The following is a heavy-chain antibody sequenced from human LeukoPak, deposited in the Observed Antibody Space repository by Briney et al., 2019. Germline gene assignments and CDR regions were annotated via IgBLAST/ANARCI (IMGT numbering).Heavy chain of an antibody. Sequence: PGGSLRLSCAASGFTFSSYWMHWVRQAPGKGLVWVSRINSDGSSTSYADSVKGRFTISRDNAKNTLYLQMNSLRAEDTAVYYCARGYCSSTSCYLGNRILDYWGQGTLVTVSS. CDR1: GFTFSSYW. D-gene: IGHD2-2*01. J-gene: IGHJ4*02. V-gene: IGHV3-74*01. CDR2: INSDGSST. CDR3: ARGYCSSTSCYLGNRILDY.